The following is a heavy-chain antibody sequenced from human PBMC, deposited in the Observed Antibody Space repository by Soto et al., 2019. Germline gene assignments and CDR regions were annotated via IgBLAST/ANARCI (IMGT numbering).Heavy chain of an antibody. V-gene: IGHV3-15*01. J-gene: IGHJ1*01. CDR2: IKSKSNGGTT. CDR1: GFTFINAW. CDR3: TSGVASTSDH. Sequence: GPLRLSCASSGFTFINAWMTWVRQAPGKGLEWVGRIKSKSNGGTTDYAAPVKGRFTISRDDSENTLFLQMSSLKTEDTAVYYCTSGVASTSDHWGQGTLVTVSS. D-gene: IGHD1-26*01.